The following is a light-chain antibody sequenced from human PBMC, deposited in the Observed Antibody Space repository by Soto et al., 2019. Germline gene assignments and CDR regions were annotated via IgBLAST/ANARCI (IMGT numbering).Light chain of an antibody. J-gene: IGLJ1*01. CDR3: GSYTTSSNYV. V-gene: IGLV2-14*01. CDR1: SSDIDAYNY. Sequence: QSALAQPASVSGSPGQSITISCTGTSSDIDAYNYVSWYQQHPGKAPKLMIYDVSNRPSGISNRFSGSKSGNTASLTISGLQAEDEADYYCGSYTTSSNYVFGTGTKVTV. CDR2: DVS.